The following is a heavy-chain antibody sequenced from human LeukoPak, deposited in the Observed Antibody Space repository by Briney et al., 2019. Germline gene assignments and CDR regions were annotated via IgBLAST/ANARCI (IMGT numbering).Heavy chain of an antibody. CDR2: ISGSGGST. J-gene: IGHJ4*02. Sequence: GWSLRLSCAVSGFTFSTYDMSWVRQAPGKGLEWVSAISGSGGSTYYADSVKGRFAISRDNSKNTLYLQLKSLRAEDTAVYYCAKDSSSGTYFDYWGQRTLVTVSS. CDR3: AKDSSSGTYFDY. V-gene: IGHV3-23*01. D-gene: IGHD1-26*01. CDR1: GFTFSTYD.